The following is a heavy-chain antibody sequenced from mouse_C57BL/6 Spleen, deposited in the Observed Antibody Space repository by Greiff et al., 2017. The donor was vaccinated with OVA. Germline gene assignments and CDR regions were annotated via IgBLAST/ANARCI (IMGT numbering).Heavy chain of an antibody. Sequence: QVQLQQSGAELVKPGASVKISCKASGYAFSSYWMNWVKQRPGKGLEWIGQIYPGDGDTNYNGKFKGKATLTADKSSSTAYMQLSSLTSEDSAVYFCAGTARYYYGSFDYWGQGTTLTVSS. J-gene: IGHJ2*01. CDR1: GYAFSSYW. CDR2: IYPGDGDT. D-gene: IGHD1-1*01. CDR3: AGTARYYYGSFDY. V-gene: IGHV1-80*01.